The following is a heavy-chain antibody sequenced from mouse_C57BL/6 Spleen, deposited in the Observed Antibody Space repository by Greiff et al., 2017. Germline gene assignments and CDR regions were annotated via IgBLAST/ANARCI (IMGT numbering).Heavy chain of an antibody. CDR3: TRAPYYYGSSPYAMDY. CDR1: GFTFSSYA. Sequence: VQLVESGEGLVKPGGSLKLSCAASGFTFSSYAMSWVRQTPEKRLEWVAYISSGGDYIYYADTVKGRFTISRDNARNTLYLQMSSLKSEDTAIYYCTRAPYYYGSSPYAMDYWGQGTSVTVSS. CDR2: ISSGGDYI. J-gene: IGHJ4*01. D-gene: IGHD1-1*01. V-gene: IGHV5-9-1*02.